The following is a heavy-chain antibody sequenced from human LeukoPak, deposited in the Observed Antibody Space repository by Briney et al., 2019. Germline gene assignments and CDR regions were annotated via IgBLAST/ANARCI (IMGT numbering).Heavy chain of an antibody. V-gene: IGHV5-51*01. CDR1: GYTFVTYR. J-gene: IGHJ4*02. D-gene: IGHD1-1*01. Sequence: GAPMQFSCEASGYTFVTYRIAWVRQIPGKGREWLEIIYPADIDTRYSPSFQGQVTVSADMSISTAYLQWSSLKASDTAIYYCARETAGRNYFDYWGQGTPVTVSS. CDR2: IYPADIDT. CDR3: ARETAGRNYFDY.